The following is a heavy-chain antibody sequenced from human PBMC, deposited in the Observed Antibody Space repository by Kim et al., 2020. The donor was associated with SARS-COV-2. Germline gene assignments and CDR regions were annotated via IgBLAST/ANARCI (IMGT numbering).Heavy chain of an antibody. D-gene: IGHD2-2*01. CDR1: GFTFSSYW. CDR3: ARDSGLRDIVVVPAANDY. CDR2: IKQDGSEK. J-gene: IGHJ4*02. V-gene: IGHV3-7*03. Sequence: GGSLRLSCAASGFTFSSYWMSWVRQAPGKGLEWVANIKQDGSEKYYVDSVKGRFTISRDNAKNSLYLQMNSLRAEDTAVYYCARDSGLRDIVVVPAANDYWGQGTLVTVSS.